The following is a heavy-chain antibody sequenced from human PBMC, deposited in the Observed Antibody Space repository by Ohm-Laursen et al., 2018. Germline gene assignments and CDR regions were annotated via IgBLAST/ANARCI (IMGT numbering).Heavy chain of an antibody. V-gene: IGHV1-2*02. CDR3: ARDKGKAFDI. J-gene: IGHJ3*02. Sequence: AASVTASCKASGYTLTSYDTSWVRQAPGQGLEWMGWINPNSGGTNYAQKIQGKVTMTRDTSISTAYMELSRLRSDDTAVYYCARDKGKAFDIWGQGTMVTVSS. CDR2: INPNSGGT. CDR1: GYTLTSYD.